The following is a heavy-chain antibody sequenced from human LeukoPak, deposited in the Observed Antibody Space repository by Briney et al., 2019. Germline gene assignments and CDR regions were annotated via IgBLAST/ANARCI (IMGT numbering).Heavy chain of an antibody. Sequence: GSLRLSCAASDFTVSNNYMRWVRQAPGKGLEWVSSIYSRGSTSYVDSVKGRFTISGDNSKNTLFLQMNSLRVEDTAVYYCARDYYGPWGQGTLVTVSS. CDR1: DFTVSNNY. J-gene: IGHJ5*02. CDR3: ARDYYGP. D-gene: IGHD3-22*01. V-gene: IGHV3-66*03. CDR2: IYSRGST.